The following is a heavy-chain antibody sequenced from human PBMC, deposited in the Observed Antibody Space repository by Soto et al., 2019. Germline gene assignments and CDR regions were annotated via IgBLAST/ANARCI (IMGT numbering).Heavy chain of an antibody. D-gene: IGHD6-13*01. CDR3: RSSSRYSTDV. V-gene: IGHV4-39*01. CDR2: IYSTGNT. Sequence: QLQLQESGPRLVKPSETLSLSCTVSGGSITSSSYWGWIRQPPGKGLEWIGSIYSTGNTYYNPSLKGRVTISADTSKNQFSLNLSSVTAADTAVYYCRSSSRYSTDVWGQGTTVYVSS. J-gene: IGHJ6*02. CDR1: GGSITSSSY.